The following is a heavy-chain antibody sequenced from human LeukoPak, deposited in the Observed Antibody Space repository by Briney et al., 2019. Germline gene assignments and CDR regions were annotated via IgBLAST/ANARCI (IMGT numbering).Heavy chain of an antibody. Sequence: PRASVTVSCKASGVTFTRYDINWVRQAPGQGLEWMGWMNPNSGNTGYAQTFQGRVTMTRNTSISTAYMKLSTLRSEDTAVYYCARASSGCSIWGQGTLVTVSS. D-gene: IGHD6-19*01. J-gene: IGHJ4*02. CDR3: ARASSGCSI. CDR2: MNPNSGNT. CDR1: GVTFTRYD. V-gene: IGHV1-8*01.